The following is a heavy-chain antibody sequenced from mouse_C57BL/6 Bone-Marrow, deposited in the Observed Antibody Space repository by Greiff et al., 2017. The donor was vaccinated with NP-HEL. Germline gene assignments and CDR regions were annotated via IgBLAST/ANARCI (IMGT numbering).Heavy chain of an antibody. CDR1: GYTFTSYG. V-gene: IGHV1-81*01. CDR3: ARGGWDEDY. J-gene: IGHJ2*01. Sequence: QVQLQQSGAELARPGASVKLSCKASGYTFTSYGISWVKQRPGQGLAWIGEFYPRRGNTYYNEKFKGKATLTADKSSSTAYMALRRLTSEDSAVVFWARGGWDEDYWGQGTTLTVSS. D-gene: IGHD4-1*01. CDR2: FYPRRGNT.